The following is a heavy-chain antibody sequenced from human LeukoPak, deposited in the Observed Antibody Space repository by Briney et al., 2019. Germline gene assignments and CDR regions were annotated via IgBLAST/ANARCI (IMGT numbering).Heavy chain of an antibody. CDR2: MNPSSGNT. J-gene: IGHJ5*02. V-gene: IGHV1-8*01. D-gene: IGHD4-17*01. Sequence: ASVKVSCKASGYTFTSYDINWVRQATGQGLEWMGWMNPSSGNTGYAQKFQGRVTMTRDTSIGTAYMELGSLRSEDSAVYYCARVPNRGDKFDPWGQGTLVTVSS. CDR1: GYTFTSYD. CDR3: ARVPNRGDKFDP.